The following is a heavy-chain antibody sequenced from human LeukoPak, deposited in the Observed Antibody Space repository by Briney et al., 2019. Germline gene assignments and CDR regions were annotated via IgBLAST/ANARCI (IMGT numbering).Heavy chain of an antibody. D-gene: IGHD3-10*01. CDR1: GFTFSSYS. CDR3: ARDNHFYGSGSYYPGFDY. CDR2: ISSSSSYI. J-gene: IGHJ4*02. V-gene: IGHV3-21*01. Sequence: GGSLRLSCAASGFTFSSYSMNWVRQAPGKGLEWVSSISSSSSYIYYADSVKGRFTISRDNAKNSLYLQMNGLRAEDTAVYYCARDNHFYGSGSYYPGFDYWGQGTLVTVSS.